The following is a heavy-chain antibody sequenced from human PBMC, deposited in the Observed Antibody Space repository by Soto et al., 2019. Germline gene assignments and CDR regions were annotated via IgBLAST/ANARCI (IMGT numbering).Heavy chain of an antibody. J-gene: IGHJ5*02. D-gene: IGHD1-26*01. CDR1: GGSVTSYP. CDR3: ARGYSPALGAPWARVNWFDP. CDR2: TAYIGST. Sequence: SETLSLTCVVSGGSVTSYPWSWIRQFPGKGLEGIAYTAYIGSTNYNPSLKSRVTMSVDTSRNQLSLNLTSVTAADTAVYYCARGYSPALGAPWARVNWFDPWGQGTLVTVSS. V-gene: IGHV4-59*02.